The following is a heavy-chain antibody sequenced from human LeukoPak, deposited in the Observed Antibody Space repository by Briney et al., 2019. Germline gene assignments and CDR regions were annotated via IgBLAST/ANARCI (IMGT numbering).Heavy chain of an antibody. D-gene: IGHD2/OR15-2a*01. Sequence: GRSLRLSCAASGFTFSSYGMHWVRQAPGKGLEWVAVISYDGSNKYYTDSVEGRFTISRDNSKNTLYLQMNSLRAEDTAVYYCAKDVNRLGHNWFDPWGQGTLVTVSS. CDR2: ISYDGSNK. J-gene: IGHJ5*02. CDR1: GFTFSSYG. CDR3: AKDVNRLGHNWFDP. V-gene: IGHV3-30*18.